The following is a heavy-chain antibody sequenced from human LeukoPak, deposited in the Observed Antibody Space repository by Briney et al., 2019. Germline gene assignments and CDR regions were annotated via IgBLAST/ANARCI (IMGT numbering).Heavy chain of an antibody. Sequence: ASVKVSCKASGYTFTSYGISWVRQAPGQGLEWMGWISAYNGNTNYAQKLQGRVTMTTDTSTSTAYMELRSLRSDDTAVYYCARVHVYSSSWYSPWFDPWGQGTLVTVSS. V-gene: IGHV1-18*01. J-gene: IGHJ5*02. CDR3: ARVHVYSSSWYSPWFDP. CDR2: ISAYNGNT. CDR1: GYTFTSYG. D-gene: IGHD6-13*01.